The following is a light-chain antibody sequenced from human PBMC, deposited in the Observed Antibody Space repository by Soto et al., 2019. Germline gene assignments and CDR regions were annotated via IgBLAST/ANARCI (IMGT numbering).Light chain of an antibody. CDR3: QQYYNLALT. Sequence: DIQMTQSPSSLSASVGDRVTITCQASHDINNFLNWYQQKPGKAPKLLIYDASNLETGVPSRFSGSGSATYFTFTISSLQPEDIATYYCQQYYNLALTFGGGTRLEIK. J-gene: IGKJ5*01. V-gene: IGKV1-33*01. CDR1: HDINNF. CDR2: DAS.